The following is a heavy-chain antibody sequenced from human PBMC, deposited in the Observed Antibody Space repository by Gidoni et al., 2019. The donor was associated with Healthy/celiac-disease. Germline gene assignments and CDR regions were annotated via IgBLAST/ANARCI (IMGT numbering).Heavy chain of an antibody. Sequence: QVQLVQSGAEVKKPGASVKVSCKASGYTFTSYGISWVRQAPGQGLEWMGWIRAYNGNTNYAQKRQGRVTMTTETSTSTAYMELRSLRSDDTAVDYCARFGRRVTDWYFDLWGRGTLVTVSS. J-gene: IGHJ2*01. CDR2: IRAYNGNT. CDR1: GYTFTSYG. CDR3: ARFGRRVTDWYFDL. D-gene: IGHD1-1*01. V-gene: IGHV1-18*01.